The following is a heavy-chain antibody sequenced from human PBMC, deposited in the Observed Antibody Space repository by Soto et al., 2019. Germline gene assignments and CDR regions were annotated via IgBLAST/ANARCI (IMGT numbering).Heavy chain of an antibody. Sequence: QVQLVQSGDEVKKPGASVKVSCKAPGYIFVNYGIAWVRQAPGQGLEWMGWISPYTGNTHSATKVQGRLTMTTDTSTSTASMDLGSLTSDDTAVYYCVMVDNYVTPTPQDVWGQGTTVTVSS. J-gene: IGHJ6*02. CDR2: ISPYTGNT. CDR1: GYIFVNYG. D-gene: IGHD3-16*01. CDR3: VMVDNYVTPTPQDV. V-gene: IGHV1-18*01.